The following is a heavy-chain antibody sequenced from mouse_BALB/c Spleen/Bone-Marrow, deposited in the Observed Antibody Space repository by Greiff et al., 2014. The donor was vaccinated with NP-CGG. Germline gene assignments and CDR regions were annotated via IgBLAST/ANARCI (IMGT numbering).Heavy chain of an antibody. V-gene: IGHV5-12-2*01. J-gene: IGHJ2*01. CDR3: ARHGGSRGYYFDY. CDR2: ISNGGGST. Sequence: DVMLVESGGGLVQPGGSLKLSCAASGFTFSSYTMSWVRQTPEKRLEWVAYISNGGGSTYYPDTVKGRFTISRDNAKNTLYPQMSSLKSEDTAMYYCARHGGSRGYYFDYWGQGTTLTVSS. D-gene: IGHD1-1*01. CDR1: GFTFSSYT.